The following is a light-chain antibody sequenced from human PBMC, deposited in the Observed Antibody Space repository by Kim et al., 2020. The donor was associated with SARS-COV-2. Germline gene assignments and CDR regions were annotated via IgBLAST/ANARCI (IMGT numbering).Light chain of an antibody. CDR1: VPAKKY. J-gene: IGLJ2*01. CDR3: YSAADNNVV. V-gene: IGLV3-27*01. CDR2: KAS. Sequence: VSPGPTAMSTCSGDVPAKKYARWFQQNPGHAPVLVIYKASERPSGIPERFSGSSSGTTVTLTISGAQVEDEADYYCYSAADNNVVFGGGTQLTVL.